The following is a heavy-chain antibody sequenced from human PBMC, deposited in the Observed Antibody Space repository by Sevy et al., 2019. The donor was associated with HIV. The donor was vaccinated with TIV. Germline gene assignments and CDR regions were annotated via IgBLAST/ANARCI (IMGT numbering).Heavy chain of an antibody. CDR1: GVTFSSYS. CDR3: ARDLRLYYFDSSGSADGMDV. J-gene: IGHJ6*02. D-gene: IGHD3-22*01. V-gene: IGHV3-21*01. Sequence: GGSLRLSCAVSGVTFSSYSMNWVRQAPGKGLEWVSSISSSSSYIYYEDSVKGRFTMSRDNAKNLLYLQMNSLRAEDTAVYYCARDLRLYYFDSSGSADGMDVWGQGTTVTVSS. CDR2: ISSSSSYI.